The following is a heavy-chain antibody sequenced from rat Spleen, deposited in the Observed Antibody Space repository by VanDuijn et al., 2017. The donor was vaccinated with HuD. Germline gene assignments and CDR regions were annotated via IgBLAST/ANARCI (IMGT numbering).Heavy chain of an antibody. V-gene: IGHV5S23*01. CDR1: GFIFSNYD. D-gene: IGHD1-4*01. Sequence: EVQLVESGGGLVQPGRSLKLSCAASGFIFSNYDMAWVRQAPTKDLEWVASISTGGGSTYYRDSVKGRFTISRDNAKSTLSLQMDSLRSEDTATYYCARRHYGYTDYFDYWGQGVMVTVSS. CDR2: ISTGGGST. J-gene: IGHJ2*01. CDR3: ARRHYGYTDYFDY.